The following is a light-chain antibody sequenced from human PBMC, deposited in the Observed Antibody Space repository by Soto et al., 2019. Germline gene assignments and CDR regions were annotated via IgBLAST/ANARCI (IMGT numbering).Light chain of an antibody. CDR2: GAS. CDR1: QSVTTN. Sequence: EVVITQSPATLSVSPGERVTFSCRASQSVTTNLAWYQHKPGQSPILLISGASTGASGIPPRFSGSGSGTEFTLTIDRLQSADFAVYSCQQYDRWPVTFGGGTK. V-gene: IGKV3-15*01. J-gene: IGKJ4*01. CDR3: QQYDRWPVT.